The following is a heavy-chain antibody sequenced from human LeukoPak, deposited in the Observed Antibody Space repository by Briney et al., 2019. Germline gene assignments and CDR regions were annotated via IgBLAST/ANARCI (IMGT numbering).Heavy chain of an antibody. D-gene: IGHD1-20*01. CDR3: ARNNLGLGL. J-gene: IGHJ4*02. Sequence: ASVKVSCKASGYTFTTYEIIWVRQAPGQGLEWMGWINTRNGNANYAHELQGRVTMTTDTSTSTSYLELASLSCDDTAIFYCARNNLGLGLWGQGSLVTVAS. CDR1: GYTFTTYE. CDR2: INTRNGNA. V-gene: IGHV1-18*01.